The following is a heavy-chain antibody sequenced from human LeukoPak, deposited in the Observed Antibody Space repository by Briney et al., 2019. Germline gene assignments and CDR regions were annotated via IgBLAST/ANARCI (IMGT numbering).Heavy chain of an antibody. Sequence: SETLSLTCTVSGGSISSYYWSWLRQPPGKGLEWIGYIYYSGSTNYNPSLKSRVTISVDTSKNQFSLKLSSVTAADTAVYYCARGFLYSSSWPGHIDYWGQGTLVTVSS. J-gene: IGHJ4*02. CDR1: GGSISSYY. CDR2: IYYSGST. V-gene: IGHV4-59*01. CDR3: ARGFLYSSSWPGHIDY. D-gene: IGHD6-13*01.